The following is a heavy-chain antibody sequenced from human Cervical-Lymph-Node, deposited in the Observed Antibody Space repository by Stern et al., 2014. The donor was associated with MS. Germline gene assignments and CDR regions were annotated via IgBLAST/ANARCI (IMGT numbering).Heavy chain of an antibody. CDR2: IYYSGDT. D-gene: IGHD6-13*01. CDR3: ARRAAGYHYYYGMDV. J-gene: IGHJ6*02. CDR1: GGSISDSSYY. V-gene: IGHV4-39*01. Sequence: QVQLVESGPGVVKPSETLSLTCTVSGGSISDSSYYWDWLRPPPAKGLDWIGSIYYSGDTYYKPSLKSRVTITVDTSKNQFSRKLNSVSAADRAVYYCARRAAGYHYYYGMDVWGQGTTVTVSS.